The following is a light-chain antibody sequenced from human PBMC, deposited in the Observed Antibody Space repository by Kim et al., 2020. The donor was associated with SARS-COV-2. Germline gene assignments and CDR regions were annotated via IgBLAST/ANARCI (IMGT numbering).Light chain of an antibody. V-gene: IGKV3-11*01. CDR3: QQRSNWPPFT. Sequence: EIVLTQSPAILSLSPGERATLSCRASQSVSSYLAWYQQKPGQAPRLLIYDASNRATGIPARFSGSGSGTDFTLTISSLEPEDFAVYYCQQRSNWPPFTFGGGTKVDIK. CDR1: QSVSSY. CDR2: DAS. J-gene: IGKJ4*01.